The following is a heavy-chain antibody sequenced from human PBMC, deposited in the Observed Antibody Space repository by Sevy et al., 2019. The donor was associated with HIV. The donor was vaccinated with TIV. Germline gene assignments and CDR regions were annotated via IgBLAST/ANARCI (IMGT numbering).Heavy chain of an antibody. Sequence: SGPTLVNPTQTLTLTCTFSGFSLSTSGVGVGWIRQPPGKALEWLALIYWNDDKRYSPSLKSRLTITKDTSKNQVVLTLTNMDPVDTVTYYCAGPYYGDWFDPWGQGPLLTVSS. D-gene: IGHD3-22*01. CDR2: IYWNDDK. J-gene: IGHJ5*02. CDR3: AGPYYGDWFDP. CDR1: GFSLSTSGVG. V-gene: IGHV2-5*01.